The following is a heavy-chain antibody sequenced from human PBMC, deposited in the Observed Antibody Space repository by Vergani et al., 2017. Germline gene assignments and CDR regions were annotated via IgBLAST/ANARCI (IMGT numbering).Heavy chain of an antibody. CDR3: ARVDTQVPATSHFYYMDV. CDR1: GGSISGVSYY. V-gene: IGHV4-31*03. Sequence: QVQLQESGPGLVKPSQSLSLTCTVSGGSISGVSYYLSWVRQPAGKGLEWIGRIYYSGTTYDNPSLRSRLTISVDTSQNLFSLKLRSVTAADTAVYYCARVDTQVPATSHFYYMDVWGKGTTVVVSS. D-gene: IGHD6-25*01. CDR2: IYYSGTT. J-gene: IGHJ6*03.